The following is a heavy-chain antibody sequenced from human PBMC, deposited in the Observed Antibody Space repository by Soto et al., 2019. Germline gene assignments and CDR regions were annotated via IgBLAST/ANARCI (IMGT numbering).Heavy chain of an antibody. CDR1: GFTFSSYS. D-gene: IGHD6-13*01. Sequence: GGSLRLSCAASGFTFSSYSMNWVRQAPGKGLEWVSSISSSSSYIYYADSVKGRFTISRDNAKNSLYLQMNSLRAEDTAVYYCARVGAEACTTLKVYYYYGIDVWGQGTPVTVS. J-gene: IGHJ6*02. V-gene: IGHV3-21*01. CDR3: ARVGAEACTTLKVYYYYGIDV. CDR2: ISSSSSYI.